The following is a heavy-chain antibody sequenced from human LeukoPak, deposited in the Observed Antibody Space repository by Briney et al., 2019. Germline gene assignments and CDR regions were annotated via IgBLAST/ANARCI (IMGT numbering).Heavy chain of an antibody. CDR2: ISAYDGNT. D-gene: IGHD2-15*01. J-gene: IGHJ4*02. CDR3: ARTPYRPDYFDY. V-gene: IGHV1-18*01. CDR1: GYTFTSYG. Sequence: ASVKVSCKASGYTFTSYGISWVRQAPGQGLEWMGWISAYDGNTNYAQKLQGRVTMTTDTSTSTAYMELRSLRSDDTAVYYCARTPYRPDYFDYWGQGTLVTVSS.